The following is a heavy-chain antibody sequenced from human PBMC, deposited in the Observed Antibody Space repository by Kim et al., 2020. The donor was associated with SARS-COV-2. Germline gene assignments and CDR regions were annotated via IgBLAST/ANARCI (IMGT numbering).Heavy chain of an antibody. D-gene: IGHD3-9*01. J-gene: IGHJ5*02. V-gene: IGHV1-18*01. Sequence: ASVKVSCKASGYTFTSYGISWVRQAPGQGLEWMGWISAYNGNTNYAQKLQGRVTMTTDTSTSTAYMELRSLRSDDTAVYYCARDLREYYDILTEYNWFDPWGQGTLVTVSS. CDR1: GYTFTSYG. CDR3: ARDLREYYDILTEYNWFDP. CDR2: ISAYNGNT.